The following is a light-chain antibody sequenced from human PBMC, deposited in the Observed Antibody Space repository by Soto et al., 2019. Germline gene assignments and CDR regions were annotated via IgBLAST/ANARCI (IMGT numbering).Light chain of an antibody. V-gene: IGKV1-5*03. CDR1: QTISSW. J-gene: IGKJ1*01. Sequence: IQMTQSPSTLSASVGDRVPITCRASQTISSWLAWYQQKPGKAPKLLIYKASTSTSGVPSRFSGSGSGTEFTLTISRLQPDDFAAYYCQHYNSYSEAFGQGTKVDIK. CDR2: KAS. CDR3: QHYNSYSEA.